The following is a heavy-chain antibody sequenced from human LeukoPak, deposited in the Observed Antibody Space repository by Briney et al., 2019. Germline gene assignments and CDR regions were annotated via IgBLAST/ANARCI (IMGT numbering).Heavy chain of an antibody. CDR1: GFTFSSYA. J-gene: IGHJ6*03. Sequence: PGGSLRLSCAASGFTFSSYAMHWVRQAPGKGLEWVAVISYDGSNKYYADSVKGRFTISRDNSKNTLYLQMNSLRAEATAVYYCARDPATVTTALRYYYYYYYMDVWGKGTTVTVSS. D-gene: IGHD4-17*01. V-gene: IGHV3-30*04. CDR2: ISYDGSNK. CDR3: ARDPATVTTALRYYYYYYYMDV.